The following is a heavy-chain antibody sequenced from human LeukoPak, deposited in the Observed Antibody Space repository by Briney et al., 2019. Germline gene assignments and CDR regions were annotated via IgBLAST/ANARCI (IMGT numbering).Heavy chain of an antibody. D-gene: IGHD3-16*01. V-gene: IGHV5-51*01. J-gene: IGHJ5*02. Sequence: GESLKISCEGSGYPFTTYGIGWVRQMPGKGLEWMGIIYPGDSDTRYSPSFQGQVTISADKSINTAYLQWSTLKASDTAIYYCARRGENWFDPWGQGTLVTVSS. CDR3: ARRGENWFDP. CDR2: IYPGDSDT. CDR1: GYPFTTYG.